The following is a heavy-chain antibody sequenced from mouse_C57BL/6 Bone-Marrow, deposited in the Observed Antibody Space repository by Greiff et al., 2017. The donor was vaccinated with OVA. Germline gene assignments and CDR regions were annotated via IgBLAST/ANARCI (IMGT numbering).Heavy chain of an antibody. CDR1: GFTFSSYA. CDR3: ARGGTIYAMDY. V-gene: IGHV5-4*01. CDR2: ISDGGSYT. Sequence: EVQRVESGGGLVKPGGSLKLSCAASGFTFSSYAMSWVRQTPEKRLEWVATISDGGSYTYYPENVKGRFTISRDNAKNNLYLQMSHLKSEDTAMYYCARGGTIYAMDYWGQGTSVTVSS. D-gene: IGHD2-14*01. J-gene: IGHJ4*01.